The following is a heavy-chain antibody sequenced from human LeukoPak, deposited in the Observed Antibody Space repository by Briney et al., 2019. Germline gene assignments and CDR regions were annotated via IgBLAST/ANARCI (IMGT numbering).Heavy chain of an antibody. CDR1: GGSISSGDYY. Sequence: PSETLSLTCTVSGGSISSGDYYRSWIRQPPGKGLEWIGYIYYSGSTYYNPSPKSRVTISVDTSKNQFSLKLSSVTAADTAVYYCAREFKEYCSSTSCYHRYFDYWGQGTLVTVSS. J-gene: IGHJ4*02. V-gene: IGHV4-30-4*08. CDR3: AREFKEYCSSTSCYHRYFDY. D-gene: IGHD2-2*01. CDR2: IYYSGST.